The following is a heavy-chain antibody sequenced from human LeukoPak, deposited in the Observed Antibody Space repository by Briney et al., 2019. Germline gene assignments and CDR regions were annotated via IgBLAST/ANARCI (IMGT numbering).Heavy chain of an antibody. V-gene: IGHV4-39*01. Sequence: PSETLSLTCTASGGSISSSSYYWGWIRQPPGKGLEWIGSIYYSGSTYYNPSLKSRVTISVDTSKNQFSLKLSSVTAADTAVYYCARQDYDILTGYSDHFDYWGQGTLVTVSS. CDR2: IYYSGST. D-gene: IGHD3-9*01. CDR3: ARQDYDILTGYSDHFDY. CDR1: GGSISSSSYY. J-gene: IGHJ4*02.